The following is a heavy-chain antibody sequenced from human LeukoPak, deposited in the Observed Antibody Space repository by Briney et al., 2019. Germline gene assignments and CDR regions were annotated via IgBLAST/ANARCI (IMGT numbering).Heavy chain of an antibody. D-gene: IGHD5-24*01. CDR3: ATHGYNRDYYFDS. CDR2: IRYDGNNK. V-gene: IGHV3-30*02. J-gene: IGHJ4*02. Sequence: GGSLRLSCAASGFTFSSYGMHWVRQAPGKGLEWVTFIRYDGNNKYYAGSVKGRFTISRDNSKNTLYLQMNSLRAEDTAVYYCATHGYNRDYYFDSWGQGTLVTVSS. CDR1: GFTFSSYG.